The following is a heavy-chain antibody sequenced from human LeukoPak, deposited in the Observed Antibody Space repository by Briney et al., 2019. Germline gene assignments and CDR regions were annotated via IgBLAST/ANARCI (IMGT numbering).Heavy chain of an antibody. Sequence: GGSLRLSCVASGFTFSSYAMSWVRQAPGKGLEWVSDISAGGGSTYYAGSVKGRFTISRDKSKSTLFLQMSSLRAEDTAVYYCANKYGSGPRDAFDIWGQGTMVTVSS. CDR3: ANKYGSGPRDAFDI. V-gene: IGHV3-23*01. CDR2: ISAGGGST. J-gene: IGHJ3*02. D-gene: IGHD3-10*01. CDR1: GFTFSSYA.